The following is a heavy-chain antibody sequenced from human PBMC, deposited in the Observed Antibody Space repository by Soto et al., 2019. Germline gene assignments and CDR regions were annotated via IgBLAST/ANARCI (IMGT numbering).Heavy chain of an antibody. CDR2: IYWDDTK. J-gene: IGHJ4*02. CDR1: GFSLPTDRVG. Sequence: QITLKESGPTLVKPTQTLTLTCTFSGFSLPTDRVGVGWIRQPPGKALEWLAVIYWDDTKTYRPSLQSRLTIPKDTSKNQVALPMTGMDPVDTATYYCAHAYGGRSLYWGQGTLVTVSS. V-gene: IGHV2-5*02. D-gene: IGHD1-26*01. CDR3: AHAYGGRSLY.